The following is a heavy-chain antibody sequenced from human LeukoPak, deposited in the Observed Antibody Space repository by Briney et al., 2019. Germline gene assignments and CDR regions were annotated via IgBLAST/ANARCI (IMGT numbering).Heavy chain of an antibody. CDR3: ARVFQTGDPPSVI. Sequence: PSETLSLTCAVYGGSFSGYCWSWIRQPPGKGLEWIGEMNHSGSANYNPSPNSRSTISVDRSKHQFSLKLRSVTAADTAVYYCARVFQTGDPPSVIWGRGTLVTVSS. CDR1: GGSFSGYC. V-gene: IGHV4-34*01. D-gene: IGHD7-27*01. CDR2: MNHSGSA. J-gene: IGHJ2*01.